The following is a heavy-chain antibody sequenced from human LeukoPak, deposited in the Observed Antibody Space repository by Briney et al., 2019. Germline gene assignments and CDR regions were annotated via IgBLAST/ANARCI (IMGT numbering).Heavy chain of an antibody. CDR2: LKGDNGDI. CDR3: ARVLRGYASYEGN. CDR1: GFTFSAFY. D-gene: IGHD5-12*01. J-gene: IGHJ4*02. V-gene: IGHV3-11*06. Sequence: GGSLRLSCAASGFTFSAFYMSWIRQTPGKGLEYLSYLKGDNGDINYADSVRGRFTISRDSTMNSLYLQMNNLRAEDTAVYYCARVLRGYASYEGNWGQGTLVTVSS.